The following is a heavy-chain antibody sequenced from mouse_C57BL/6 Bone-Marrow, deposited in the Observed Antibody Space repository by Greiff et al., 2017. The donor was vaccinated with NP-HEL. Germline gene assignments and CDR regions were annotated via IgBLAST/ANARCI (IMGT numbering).Heavy chain of an antibody. Sequence: EVKLMESGGGLVKPGGSLKLSCAASGFTFSDYGMHWVRQAPEKGLEWVAYISSGSSTIYYADTVKGRFTISRDNAKNTLFLQMTSLRSEDTAMYYCARQVYYGNYLDYWGQGTTLTVSS. CDR2: ISSGSSTI. D-gene: IGHD2-1*01. V-gene: IGHV5-17*01. CDR3: ARQVYYGNYLDY. CDR1: GFTFSDYG. J-gene: IGHJ2*01.